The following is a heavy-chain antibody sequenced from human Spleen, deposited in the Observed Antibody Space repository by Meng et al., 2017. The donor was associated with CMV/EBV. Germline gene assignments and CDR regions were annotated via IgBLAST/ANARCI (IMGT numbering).Heavy chain of an antibody. CDR2: INPNSGGT. V-gene: IGHV1-2*02. CDR3: ARDRDSTSGLDAFDI. Sequence: ASVKVSCKASGYTFTGYYMHWVRQAPGQGLEWMGWINPNSGGTNYAQKFQGRVTKTRDTSISTAYMELSRLTSDDTAVYYCARDRDSTSGLDAFDIWGQGTMVTVSS. J-gene: IGHJ3*02. CDR1: GYTFTGYY. D-gene: IGHD2-2*01.